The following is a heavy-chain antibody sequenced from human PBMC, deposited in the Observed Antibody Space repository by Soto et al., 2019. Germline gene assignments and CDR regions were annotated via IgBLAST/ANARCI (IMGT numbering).Heavy chain of an antibody. V-gene: IGHV3-23*01. CDR2: VSGRGGDT. CDR3: AKDPNYDFWSGFSGVYFDY. CDR1: GFSFSSFA. D-gene: IGHD3-3*01. Sequence: EVHLLQSGGGLVQPGGSLRLSCAASGFSFSSFALSWVRQSPGKGREWVAAVSGRGGDTYYANSVKGRFTISRDNSQNTLFLQMNSLRAEDSAIYYCAKDPNYDFWSGFSGVYFDYWGQGTLVTVSS. J-gene: IGHJ4*02.